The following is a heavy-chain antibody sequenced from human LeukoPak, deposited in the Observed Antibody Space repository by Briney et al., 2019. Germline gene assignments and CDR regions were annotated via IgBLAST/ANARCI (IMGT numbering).Heavy chain of an antibody. V-gene: IGHV3-21*01. D-gene: IGHD2-15*01. J-gene: IGHJ4*02. CDR1: GFTFSSYS. Sequence: GGSLRLSCAASGFTFSSYSMNWVHQAPGKGLEWVSSISSSSSYIYYADSVKGRFTISRDNAKNSLYLQMNSLRAEDTAVYYCARAPGVVVVAATQGDYWGQGTLVTVSS. CDR3: ARAPGVVVVAATQGDY. CDR2: ISSSSSYI.